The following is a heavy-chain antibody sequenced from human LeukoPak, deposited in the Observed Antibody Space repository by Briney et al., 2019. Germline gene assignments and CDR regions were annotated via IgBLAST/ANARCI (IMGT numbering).Heavy chain of an antibody. Sequence: GGSLRLSCAASGFTFSSYWMTWVRQAPGKGLEWVANIKEDGSQKYYMDSVKGRFTISRDNAKNSLYLQMNRLRAEDTAVYYCARVVYWFDPWGQGTLVTVSS. J-gene: IGHJ5*02. CDR2: IKEDGSQK. V-gene: IGHV3-7*04. CDR3: ARVVYWFDP. CDR1: GFTFSSYW.